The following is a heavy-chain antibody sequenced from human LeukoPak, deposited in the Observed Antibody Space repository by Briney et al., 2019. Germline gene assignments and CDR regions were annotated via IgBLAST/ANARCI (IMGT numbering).Heavy chain of an antibody. D-gene: IGHD2-15*01. CDR2: VYYSGST. J-gene: IGHJ4*02. CDR1: GGSISSYY. V-gene: IGHV4-59*01. CDR3: ARDLLGSIDY. Sequence: SETLSLTCTDSGGSISSYYWNWIRQPPGKELEWIGYVYYSGSTNYNPSLKSRVTISVDTSKNQFSLKLTSVTAADTAVYYCARDLLGSIDYWGQGTLVTVSS.